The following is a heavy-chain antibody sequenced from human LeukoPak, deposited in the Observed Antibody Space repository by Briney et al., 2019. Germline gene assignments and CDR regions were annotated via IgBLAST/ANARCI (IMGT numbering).Heavy chain of an antibody. Sequence: GESLKISCKGSGYSFTSYWIGWVRQMPGKGLEWMGIIYPGDSDTRYSPSFQGQVTISADKSISTAYLQWSSLKASDTAMYYCARPVGSSPGHDAFDIWGQGTMVTVSS. CDR2: IYPGDSDT. CDR1: GYSFTSYW. D-gene: IGHD6-6*01. J-gene: IGHJ3*02. V-gene: IGHV5-51*01. CDR3: ARPVGSSPGHDAFDI.